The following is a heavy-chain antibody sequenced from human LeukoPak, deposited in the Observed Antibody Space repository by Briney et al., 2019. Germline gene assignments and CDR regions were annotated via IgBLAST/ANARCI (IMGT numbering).Heavy chain of an antibody. Sequence: QTGGSLRLSCAASGFNFGTYAMNWVRQAPGKGLEWVSSISGSAGSTYYADSVKGRFTLSRDNSKNTLSLQMNSLRADDTAVYYCAKDRFGGLLAPFDYWGQGTLVTVSS. CDR2: ISGSAGST. CDR3: AKDRFGGLLAPFDY. V-gene: IGHV3-23*01. D-gene: IGHD3-16*02. J-gene: IGHJ4*02. CDR1: GFNFGTYA.